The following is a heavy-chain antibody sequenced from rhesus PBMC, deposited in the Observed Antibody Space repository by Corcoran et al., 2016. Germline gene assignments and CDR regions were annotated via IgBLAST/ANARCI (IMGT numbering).Heavy chain of an antibody. CDR3: ARLYGSSYFDY. D-gene: IGHD4-29*01. V-gene: IGHV4S11*01. CDR2: IYGSGSST. J-gene: IGHJ4*01. CDR1: GGSISSNY. Sequence: QVQLQESGPGLVKPSETLSVTCAVSGGSISSNYWSWIRPPQGKGLEWIGRIYGSGSSTNYNPSLKSRVTLSVDTSKNQLSLKLSSVTAADTAVYYCARLYGSSYFDYWGQGVLVTVSS.